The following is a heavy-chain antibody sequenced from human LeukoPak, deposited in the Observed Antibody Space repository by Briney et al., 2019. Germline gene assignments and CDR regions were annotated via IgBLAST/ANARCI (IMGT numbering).Heavy chain of an antibody. CDR2: IYTSGST. CDR3: ARVRGCLNWFDP. J-gene: IGHJ5*02. CDR1: GGSISSGSYY. Sequence: SETLSLTCTVSGGSISSGSYYWSWIRQPAGKGLEWIGRIYTSGSTNYNPSLKSRVTISVDTSKNQFSLKLSSVTAADTAVYYCARVRGCLNWFDPWGQGTLVTVSS. D-gene: IGHD3-22*01. V-gene: IGHV4-61*02.